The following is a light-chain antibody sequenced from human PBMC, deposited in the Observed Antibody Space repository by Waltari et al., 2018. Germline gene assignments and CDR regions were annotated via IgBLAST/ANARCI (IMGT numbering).Light chain of an antibody. V-gene: IGKV3-15*01. CDR2: GAS. CDR1: QSLSSN. CDR3: QQYDYWPWT. Sequence: EIVMTQSPATLSVSPGEGATLSCRARQSLSSNLAWYQQKPGQAPRLVIYGASSRATGIPARFSGSGSGTEYTLTISSLQSEDFAVYYCQQYDYWPWTFGQGTKVEIK. J-gene: IGKJ1*01.